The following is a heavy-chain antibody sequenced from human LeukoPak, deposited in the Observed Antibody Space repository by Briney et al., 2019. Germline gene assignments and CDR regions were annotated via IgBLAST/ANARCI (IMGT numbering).Heavy chain of an antibody. CDR2: IYYSGST. D-gene: IGHD3-22*01. V-gene: IGHV4-39*01. CDR3: ARHVVYYYDSSGYLGAYYFDY. CDR1: GGTISSSSYY. J-gene: IGHJ4*02. Sequence: PSETLSLTCTVSGGTISSSSYYWGWIRQPPGKGLEWIGSIYYSGSTYYNPSLKSRVTISVDTSKNQFSLKLSSVTAADTAVYYCARHVVYYYDSSGYLGAYYFDYWGQGTLVTVSS.